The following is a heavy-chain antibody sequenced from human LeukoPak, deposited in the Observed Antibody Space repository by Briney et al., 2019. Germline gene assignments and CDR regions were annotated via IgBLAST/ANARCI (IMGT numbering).Heavy chain of an antibody. J-gene: IGHJ4*02. V-gene: IGHV5-51*01. Sequence: GESLKISCKGSGYRFISYWIGWVRQMPGKGLEWMGIIYPGDSDTRYSPSFQGQVTISADKSISTAYLQWSSLKASDTAMYYCARLQMENHNYYFDYWGQGTLVTVSS. D-gene: IGHD1-14*01. CDR1: GYRFISYW. CDR2: IYPGDSDT. CDR3: ARLQMENHNYYFDY.